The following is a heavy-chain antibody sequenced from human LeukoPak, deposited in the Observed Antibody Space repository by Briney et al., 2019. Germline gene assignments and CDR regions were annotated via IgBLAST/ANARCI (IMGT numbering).Heavy chain of an antibody. V-gene: IGHV3-7*01. CDR3: ATDPRPDSGNFLGFDY. J-gene: IGHJ4*02. D-gene: IGHD4-23*01. CDR1: GFTFRRYC. CDR2: INQDGSEK. Sequence: PGGSLRLSCVASGFTFRRYCRSWVRQAPGKGLEWVANINQDGSEKYYVDSVKGRFTISRDNSKNSLYLQMSSLRAEDAAVYYCATDPRPDSGNFLGFDYWGQGTLVTVSS.